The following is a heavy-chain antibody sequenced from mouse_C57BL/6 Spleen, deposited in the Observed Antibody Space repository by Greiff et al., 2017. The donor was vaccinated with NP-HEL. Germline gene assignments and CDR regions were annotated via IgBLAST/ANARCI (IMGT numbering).Heavy chain of an antibody. CDR1: GYTFTDYY. Sequence: QVHVKQSGAELVRPGASVKLSCKASGYTFTDYYINWVKQRPGQGLEWIARIYPGSGNTYYNEKFKGKATLTAEKSSSTAYMQLSSLTSEDSAVYFCASMVTTATSHYWYFDVWGTGTTVTVSS. J-gene: IGHJ1*03. V-gene: IGHV1-76*01. D-gene: IGHD2-2*01. CDR2: IYPGSGNT. CDR3: ASMVTTATSHYWYFDV.